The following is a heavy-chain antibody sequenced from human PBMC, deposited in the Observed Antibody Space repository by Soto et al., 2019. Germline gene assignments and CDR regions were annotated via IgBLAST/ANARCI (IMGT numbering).Heavy chain of an antibody. V-gene: IGHV1-2*02. Sequence: TSVEFSCKASGYTFTGYYINWVRQAPGQGLEWMGWINPNSGDTSFLQKFQGRVSMTTDTSINTAYMELSRVTSDDTAVYYCARPFCSSNSCHNWFDSWGQGTLVTVSS. CDR2: INPNSGDT. CDR3: ARPFCSSNSCHNWFDS. CDR1: GYTFTGYY. J-gene: IGHJ5*01. D-gene: IGHD2-2*01.